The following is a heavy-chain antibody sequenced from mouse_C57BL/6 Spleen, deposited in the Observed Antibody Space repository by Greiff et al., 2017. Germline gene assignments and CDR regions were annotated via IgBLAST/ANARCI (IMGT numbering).Heavy chain of an antibody. J-gene: IGHJ2*01. Sequence: VQGVESGPELVKPGASVKISCKASGYAFSSSWMNWVKQRPGKGLEWIGRIYPGDGDTNYNGKFKGKATLTADKSSSTAYMLLSSLTSEDSAVYYCARDTVEASSDFDYWGQGTTLTVSS. D-gene: IGHD1-1*01. V-gene: IGHV1-82*01. CDR3: ARDTVEASSDFDY. CDR2: IYPGDGDT. CDR1: GYAFSSSW.